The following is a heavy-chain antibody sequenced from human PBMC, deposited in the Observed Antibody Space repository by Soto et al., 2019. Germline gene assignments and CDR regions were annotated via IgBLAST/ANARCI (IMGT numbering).Heavy chain of an antibody. J-gene: IGHJ6*02. CDR2: ILPIFGTA. CDR3: ARDSEDSGYDYYYYYGMDV. D-gene: IGHD5-12*01. Sequence: SSVKVSCKASGGTFSSYAIGWVGEAPGQGLEWMGGILPIFGTANYAQKFQGRVTITADESTSTAYMELSSLRSEDTAVYYCARDSEDSGYDYYYYYGMDVWGQGTTVTVSS. CDR1: GGTFSSYA. V-gene: IGHV1-69*13.